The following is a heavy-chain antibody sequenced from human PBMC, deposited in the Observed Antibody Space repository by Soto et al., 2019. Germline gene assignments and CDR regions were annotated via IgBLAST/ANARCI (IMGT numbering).Heavy chain of an antibody. CDR2: IIPIFGTA. V-gene: IGHV1-69*13. J-gene: IGHJ4*02. Sequence: SVKVSCEASGGTFRSCAISWVRQAPGQGLEWMGGIIPIFGTANYAQKFQGRVTITADESTSTAYMELSSLRSEDTAVYYCASSPSIAGAGGFSDYWGQGTPVTVSS. D-gene: IGHD6-19*01. CDR3: ASSPSIAGAGGFSDY. CDR1: GGTFRSCA.